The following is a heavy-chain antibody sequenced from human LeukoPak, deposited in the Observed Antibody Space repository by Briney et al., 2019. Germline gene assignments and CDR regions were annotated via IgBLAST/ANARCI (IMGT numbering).Heavy chain of an antibody. V-gene: IGHV3-15*05. Sequence: GGSLRLSCAASGFTFSNAWMSWVRQAPGKGLEWVGRIKAGGTTDYAAPVKGRFTVSRDDSKNTLYLQMSSLRSEDTAVYYCVKDTYLDYWGQGTLVTVSS. J-gene: IGHJ4*02. CDR2: IKAGGTT. D-gene: IGHD5-18*01. CDR3: VKDTYLDY. CDR1: GFTFSNAW.